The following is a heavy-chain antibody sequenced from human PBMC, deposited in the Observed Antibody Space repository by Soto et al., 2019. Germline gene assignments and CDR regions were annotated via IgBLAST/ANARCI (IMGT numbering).Heavy chain of an antibody. D-gene: IGHD6-19*01. V-gene: IGHV1-69*12. Sequence: QVQVVQSGAEVKKPGSSVKVSCKASGGTFSSYAISWVRQAPGQGLGWMGGIIPIFGTANYAQKFQGRVTITADESTSTASMELSSLRSEDTAVYYCARDRGSGQPYYGMDVWGQGTTVTVSS. CDR1: GGTFSSYA. CDR3: ARDRGSGQPYYGMDV. J-gene: IGHJ6*02. CDR2: IIPIFGTA.